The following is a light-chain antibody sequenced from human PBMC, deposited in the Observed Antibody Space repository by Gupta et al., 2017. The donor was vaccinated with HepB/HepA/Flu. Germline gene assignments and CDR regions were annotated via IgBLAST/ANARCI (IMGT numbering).Light chain of an antibody. Sequence: QAGLTQPPSVSKGLRQTATLTCTGNSNNVGNQGAAWLQQHQGHPPKLLAYKNNNRPSGISERFSASRSGKTASLTITGLQPEDEADYYCSAWDSSLSARVFGGGTKLTVL. CDR1: SNNVGNQG. CDR2: KNN. V-gene: IGLV10-54*04. CDR3: SAWDSSLSARV. J-gene: IGLJ2*01.